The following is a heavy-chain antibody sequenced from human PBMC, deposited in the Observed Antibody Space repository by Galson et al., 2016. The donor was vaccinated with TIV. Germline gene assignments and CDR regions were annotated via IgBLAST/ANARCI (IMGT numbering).Heavy chain of an antibody. CDR1: GGSMTSYY. J-gene: IGHJ3*01. CDR2: IYSSGGT. D-gene: IGHD6-6*01. Sequence: ETLSLTCAVSGGSMTSYYWNWFRQSPGKGLEWIAYIYSSGGTNSNPSLRSRLTISVDTSKNQFSLRSYSVTPADTSIYYCTRGIAARPAIAVDAFDVWGPGTMVAVSS. V-gene: IGHV4-59*01. CDR3: TRGIAARPAIAVDAFDV.